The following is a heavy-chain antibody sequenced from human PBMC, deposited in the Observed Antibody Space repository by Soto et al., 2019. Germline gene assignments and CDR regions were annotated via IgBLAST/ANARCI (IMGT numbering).Heavy chain of an antibody. CDR1: GFTFSNYA. V-gene: IGHV3-30-3*01. D-gene: IGHD2-2*01. J-gene: IGHJ4*02. Sequence: QVQLVESGGGVVQPGRSLRLSCAASGFTFSNYAMNWVRQAPGKGLEWVALISYVGSNKYYADSVKGRFTISRDSSKNTLYLQMNSLRAADTAVYYCGRCTSTSCHLGSDYWGQGTLVTVSS. CDR3: GRCTSTSCHLGSDY. CDR2: ISYVGSNK.